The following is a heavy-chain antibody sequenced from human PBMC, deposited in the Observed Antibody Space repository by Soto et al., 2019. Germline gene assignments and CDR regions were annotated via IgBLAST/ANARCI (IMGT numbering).Heavy chain of an antibody. J-gene: IGHJ4*02. CDR2: ISGSGGST. V-gene: IGHV3-23*01. CDR1: GFTFSSYA. D-gene: IGHD3-3*01. CDR3: AKDLYYDFWSGSQGDY. Sequence: PGGSLRLSCAASGFTFSSYAMSWVRQAPGKGLEWVSAISGSGGSTYYADSVKGRFTISRDNSKNTLYLQMNSLRAEDTAVYYCAKDLYYDFWSGSQGDYWGQGTLVTVSS.